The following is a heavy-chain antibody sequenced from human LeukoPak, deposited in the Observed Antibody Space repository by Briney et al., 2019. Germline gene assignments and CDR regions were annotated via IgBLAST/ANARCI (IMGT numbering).Heavy chain of an antibody. Sequence: GGSLRLSCAASGFTFSDHYMDWVRQAPGKGLDWVGRSRNKANSYTTEYAASVKGGFTISRDDSKNSLYLQMNSLKTEDTAVYYCARGLRAGYVYHGMDVWGQGTTVTVSS. D-gene: IGHD3-10*01. J-gene: IGHJ6*02. CDR3: ARGLRAGYVYHGMDV. V-gene: IGHV3-72*01. CDR1: GFTFSDHY. CDR2: SRNKANSYTT.